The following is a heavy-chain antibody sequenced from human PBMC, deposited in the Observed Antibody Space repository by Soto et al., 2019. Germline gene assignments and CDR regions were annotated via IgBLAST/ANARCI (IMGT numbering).Heavy chain of an antibody. CDR3: AGVLNPNYYYGMDV. CDR2: IYHSGST. V-gene: IGHV4-38-2*02. J-gene: IGHJ6*02. CDR1: GYSISSGYY. Sequence: SETLSLTCTVSGYSISSGYYWGWIRQPPGKGLEWIGSIYHSGSTYYNPSLKSRVTISVDTSKTQFSLKLSSVTAADTAVYYCAGVLNPNYYYGMDVWGQGTTVTVSS.